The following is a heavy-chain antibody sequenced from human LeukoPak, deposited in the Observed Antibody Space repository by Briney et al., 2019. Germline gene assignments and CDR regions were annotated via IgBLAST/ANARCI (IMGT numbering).Heavy chain of an antibody. J-gene: IGHJ4*02. D-gene: IGHD3-3*01. CDR2: INPSGGST. CDR1: GYTFTSYY. Sequence: ASVKVSCKASGYTFTSYYMHWVRQAPGQGLEWMGIINPSGGSTSYAQKFQGRVTMTRDTSTSTVYMELSSLRSEDTAVYYCARSSAYYDFWSGYYNPFDYWGQGTLVTVSS. V-gene: IGHV1-46*03. CDR3: ARSSAYYDFWSGYYNPFDY.